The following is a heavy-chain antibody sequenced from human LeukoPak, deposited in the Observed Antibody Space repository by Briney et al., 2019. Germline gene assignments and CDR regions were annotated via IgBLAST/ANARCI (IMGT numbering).Heavy chain of an antibody. CDR2: IKQDGSEK. V-gene: IGHV3-7*01. D-gene: IGHD6-19*01. CDR1: GFTFSSYW. Sequence: GGSLRLSCAASGFTFSSYWMSWVRQAPGKGLEWVANIKQDGSEKCYVDSAKGRFTISRDNAKNSLYLQMNSLRAEDTAVYYCARDTWSGWTFDYWGQGTLVTVSS. CDR3: ARDTWSGWTFDY. J-gene: IGHJ4*02.